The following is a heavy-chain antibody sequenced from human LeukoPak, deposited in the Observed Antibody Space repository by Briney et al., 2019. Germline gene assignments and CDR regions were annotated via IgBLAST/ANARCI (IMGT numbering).Heavy chain of an antibody. V-gene: IGHV1-69*04. CDR2: IIPILGIA. J-gene: IGHJ4*02. CDR3: AREVYFTMVRGPFDY. CDR1: GGTFSSYA. Sequence: SVKVSCTASGGTFSSYAISWVRQAPGQGLEWMGRIIPILGIANYAQKFQGRVTISADKSTSTAYMELSSLRSEDTAVYYCAREVYFTMVRGPFDYWGQGTLVTVS. D-gene: IGHD3-10*01.